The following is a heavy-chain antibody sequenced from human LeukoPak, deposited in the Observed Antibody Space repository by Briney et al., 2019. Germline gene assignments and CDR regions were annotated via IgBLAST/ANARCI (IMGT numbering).Heavy chain of an antibody. CDR3: ARGWAQFDY. D-gene: IGHD3-16*01. CDR2: ISATGDST. J-gene: IGHJ4*02. V-gene: IGHV3-21*04. Sequence: PGGSLRLSCGASGFSFSSYAMSWVRQAPGKGPEWVSAISATGDSTYYADSVKGRFTISRDNAKNSLYLQMNSLRAEDTAVYYCARGWAQFDYWGQGTLVTVSS. CDR1: GFSFSSYA.